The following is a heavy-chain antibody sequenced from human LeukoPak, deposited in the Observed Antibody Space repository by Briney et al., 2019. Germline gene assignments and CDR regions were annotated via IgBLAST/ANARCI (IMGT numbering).Heavy chain of an antibody. CDR2: IYYSGST. J-gene: IGHJ5*02. D-gene: IGHD2-2*01. Sequence: KSSETLSLTCTVSGGSISSSSYYWGWIRQPPGKGLEWIGSIYYSGSTYYNPSLKSRVTISVDTSKNQFSLKLSSVTAADTAVYYCASLVVXAATPNWFDPWGQGTLVTVSS. V-gene: IGHV4-39*01. CDR3: ASLVVXAATPNWFDP. CDR1: GGSISSSSYY.